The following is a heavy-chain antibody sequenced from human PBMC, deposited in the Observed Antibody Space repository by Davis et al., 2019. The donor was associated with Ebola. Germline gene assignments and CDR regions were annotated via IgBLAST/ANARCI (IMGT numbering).Heavy chain of an antibody. J-gene: IGHJ4*02. CDR3: ARAPSVGTKLFDY. D-gene: IGHD1-26*01. Sequence: PSETLSLTCTVSGGSISSGGYYWSWIRQHPGKGLEWIGYIYYSGSTYYNPSLKSRVTISVDTSKNQFSLKLSSVTAADTAVYYCARAPSVGTKLFDYWGQGTLVTVSS. CDR1: GGSISSGGYY. CDR2: IYYSGST. V-gene: IGHV4-31*03.